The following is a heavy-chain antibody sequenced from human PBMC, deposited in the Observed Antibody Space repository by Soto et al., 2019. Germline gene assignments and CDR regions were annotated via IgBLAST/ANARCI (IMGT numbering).Heavy chain of an antibody. J-gene: IGHJ4*02. V-gene: IGHV3-30*18. D-gene: IGHD6-6*01. Sequence: QVQLVESGGGVVQPGRSLRLSCAASGFTFSSYGMHWVRQAPGKGLEWVAVISYDGSNYYYADSVKGRFTISRDNSKNTLYLQLNSLRVEDTAVYFCAKKEEDWSIAEPLDYWGQGTLVTVSS. CDR1: GFTFSSYG. CDR3: AKKEEDWSIAEPLDY. CDR2: ISYDGSNY.